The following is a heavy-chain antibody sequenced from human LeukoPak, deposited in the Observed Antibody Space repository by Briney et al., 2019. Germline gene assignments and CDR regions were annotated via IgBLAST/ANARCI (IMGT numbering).Heavy chain of an antibody. Sequence: GGSLRLSCAASGFTFSRYGIHWVRQAPGKGLEWMAVISYDGSSKYYADSVKGRFTISRDNSKNTLYLQMNSLRAEDTAVYYCAKGRYTSGGFDYWGQGTLVTVSS. V-gene: IGHV3-30*18. D-gene: IGHD6-19*01. CDR3: AKGRYTSGGFDY. CDR1: GFTFSRYG. CDR2: ISYDGSSK. J-gene: IGHJ4*02.